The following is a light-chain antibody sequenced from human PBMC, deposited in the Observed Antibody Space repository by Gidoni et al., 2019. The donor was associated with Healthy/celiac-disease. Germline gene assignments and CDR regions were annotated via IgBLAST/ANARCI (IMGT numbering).Light chain of an antibody. Sequence: QSALTQPASVSGSPGQSITISCTGTSSDVGGYNYVSWYQQHPGKAPKLMIDEVSNRPSGVSNRFSGSKSGNTASLTISGLQAEDEADYYCSSYTSSSIVVFGGGTKLTVL. CDR2: EVS. CDR1: SSDVGGYNY. J-gene: IGLJ2*01. V-gene: IGLV2-14*01. CDR3: SSYTSSSIVV.